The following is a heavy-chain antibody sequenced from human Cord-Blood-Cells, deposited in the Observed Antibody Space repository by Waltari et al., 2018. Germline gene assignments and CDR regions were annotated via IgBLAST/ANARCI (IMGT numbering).Heavy chain of an antibody. D-gene: IGHD5-18*01. Sequence: EVQLVASGGELVQLGRALRIASADSGFTFYDYALSWVRQEPGTGLVWGSGISWDSGSIGNADSMDGRCTSSGDNAKNSLYLQRKSGRVEDAALYYCAKGRCSYGYEFDYGGQGTLVTVAS. CDR3: AKGRCSYGYEFDY. J-gene: IGHJ4*02. CDR1: GFTFYDYA. CDR2: ISWDSGSI. V-gene: IGHV3-9*01.